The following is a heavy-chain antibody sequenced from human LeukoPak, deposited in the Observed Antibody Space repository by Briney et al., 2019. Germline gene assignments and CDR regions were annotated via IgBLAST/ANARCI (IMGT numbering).Heavy chain of an antibody. CDR3: ARLSKGRYFDYIFDY. CDR1: CGSVSSTEFY. Sequence: SETLSLTCTVSCGSVSSTEFYWGWIRPPRAKGLQWIGNIYYTGSTYNNPSLNSRVTMSVDTSQNQISLKMTSVTAADTAVYDCARLSKGRYFDYIFDYWGQGTLVTVSS. D-gene: IGHD3-9*01. CDR2: IYYTGST. J-gene: IGHJ4*02. V-gene: IGHV4-39*01.